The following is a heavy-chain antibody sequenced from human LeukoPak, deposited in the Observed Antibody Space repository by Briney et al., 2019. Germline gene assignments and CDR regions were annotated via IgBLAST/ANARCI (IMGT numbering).Heavy chain of an antibody. V-gene: IGHV3-21*01. CDR2: ISSSSSYI. CDR1: GFTFSSYS. J-gene: IGHJ4*02. CDR3: ARDRGVTTTDY. Sequence: GGSLRLSCAASGFTFSSYSMNWVRQAPGKGLEWVSSISSSSSYIHYADSVKGRFTISRDNAKNSLYLQMNSLRAEDTAVYYCARDRGVTTTDYWGQGTLVTVSS. D-gene: IGHD4-17*01.